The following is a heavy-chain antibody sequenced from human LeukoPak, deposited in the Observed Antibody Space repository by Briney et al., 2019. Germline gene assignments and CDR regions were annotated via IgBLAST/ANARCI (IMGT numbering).Heavy chain of an antibody. V-gene: IGHV3-72*01. J-gene: IGHJ6*03. D-gene: IGHD3-10*01. CDR2: TRNKANSYTT. CDR1: GFTFSDHY. CDR3: AREGKRITMVRGVITPRGYYYMDV. Sequence: PGGSLRLSCAASGFTFSDHYMDWVRQAPGKGLEWVGRTRNKANSYTTEYAASVKGRFTISRDDSKNSLYLQMNSLNTEDTAVYYCAREGKRITMVRGVITPRGYYYMDVWGKGTTVTVSS.